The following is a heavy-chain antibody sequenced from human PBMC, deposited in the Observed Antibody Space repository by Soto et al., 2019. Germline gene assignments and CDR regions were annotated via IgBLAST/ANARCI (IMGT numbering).Heavy chain of an antibody. CDR2: IYYSGST. J-gene: IGHJ4*02. CDR3: ARDSYNFDD. Sequence: SETLSLTCTVSGGSIVSYYCSWIRQPPWKGLEWIGYIYYSGSTDYNPSLKSRVTISVDTSKNQLSLKLRSVTAADTAVYYCARDSYNFDDWGQGILVTVSS. D-gene: IGHD5-18*01. V-gene: IGHV4-59*01. CDR1: GGSIVSYY.